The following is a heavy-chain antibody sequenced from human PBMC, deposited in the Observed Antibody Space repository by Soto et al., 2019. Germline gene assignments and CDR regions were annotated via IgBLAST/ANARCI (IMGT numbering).Heavy chain of an antibody. CDR3: ATDYEYYSDD. J-gene: IGHJ4*02. Sequence: EVQLVESGGGLIQPGGSLRLSCAASGFTVSSNYMSWVRQAPGKGLEWVSVIYSGGSTYYADSVKGRFTISRDNSKNALYLQMTALRAEDTDVYYCATDYEYYSDDWGQGTLVTVSS. CDR1: GFTVSSNY. CDR2: IYSGGST. V-gene: IGHV3-53*01. D-gene: IGHD3-16*01.